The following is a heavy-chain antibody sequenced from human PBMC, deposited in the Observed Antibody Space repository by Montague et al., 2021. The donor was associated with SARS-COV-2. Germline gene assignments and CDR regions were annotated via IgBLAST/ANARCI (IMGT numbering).Heavy chain of an antibody. Sequence: SLRLSCAASVFTFSSYWMHWVRQAPGKGLVWVSRINSDGSSTSYADSVKGRFTISRDNAKNTLYLQMNSLRAEDTAVYYCARSGQQLVHPLATLYYYYGMDVWGQGTTVTVSS. J-gene: IGHJ6*02. D-gene: IGHD6-13*01. CDR1: VFTFSSYW. CDR3: ARSGQQLVHPLATLYYYYGMDV. V-gene: IGHV3-74*01. CDR2: INSDGSST.